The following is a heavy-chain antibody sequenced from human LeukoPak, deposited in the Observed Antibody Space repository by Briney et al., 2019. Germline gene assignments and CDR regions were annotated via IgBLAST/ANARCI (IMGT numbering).Heavy chain of an antibody. J-gene: IGHJ4*02. CDR1: GYTFTSYA. CDR3: ARARGGIAAADPFDY. V-gene: IGHV1-3*01. D-gene: IGHD6-13*01. Sequence: ASVKVSCKASGYTFTSYAMHWLRQAPGHRLEWMGWINAGNGNTKYSQKFQGRVTITRDTSASTAYMELSSLRSEDTAVYYCARARGGIAAADPFDYWGQGTLVTVSS. CDR2: INAGNGNT.